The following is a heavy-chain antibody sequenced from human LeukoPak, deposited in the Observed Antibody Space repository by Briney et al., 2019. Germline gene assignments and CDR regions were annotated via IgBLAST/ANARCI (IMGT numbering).Heavy chain of an antibody. D-gene: IGHD1-26*01. J-gene: IGHJ4*02. V-gene: IGHV3-48*02. CDR2: ITASGTAK. CDR1: GFTFSSYS. Sequence: GGSLRLSCAASGFTFSSYSMNWVRQAPGKGPEWVSHITASGTAKFYADSVKGRFTISRDNAKNSLYLQMNSLRDEDTAVYYCASSGSYRFDYWGQGTLVTVSS. CDR3: ASSGSYRFDY.